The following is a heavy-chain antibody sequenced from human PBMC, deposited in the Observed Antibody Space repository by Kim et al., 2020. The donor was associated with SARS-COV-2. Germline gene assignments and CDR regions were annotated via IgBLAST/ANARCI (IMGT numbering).Heavy chain of an antibody. CDR3: ARHKTESGYGTYAFDI. CDR1: GGSISSSSYY. V-gene: IGHV4-39*01. J-gene: IGHJ3*02. D-gene: IGHD5-12*01. Sequence: SETLSLTCTVSGGSISSSSYYWGWIRQPPGKGLEWIGSIYYSGSTYYNPSLKSRVTISVDTSKNQFSLKLSSVTAADTAVYYCARHKTESGYGTYAFDIWGQGTMVTVSS. CDR2: IYYSGST.